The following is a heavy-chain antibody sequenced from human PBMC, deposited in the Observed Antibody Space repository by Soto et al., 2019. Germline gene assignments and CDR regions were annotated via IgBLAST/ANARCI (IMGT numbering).Heavy chain of an antibody. CDR1: GFTFGTSV. CDR3: AREGHSSGRCADFDM. D-gene: IGHD6-19*01. CDR2: ISGDETIK. V-gene: IGHV3-30-3*01. Sequence: GGSLRLSCAASGFTFGTSVIHWVRQAPGKGLEWVAVISGDETIKIYADSVKGRFSISRDNSKNMVYLQMDSLRPEDTAVYFCAREGHSSGRCADFDMRGQGTTVTVSS. J-gene: IGHJ3*02.